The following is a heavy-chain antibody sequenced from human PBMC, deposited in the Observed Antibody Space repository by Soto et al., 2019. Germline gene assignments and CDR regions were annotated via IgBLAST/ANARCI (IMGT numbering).Heavy chain of an antibody. CDR3: ARDHYYDSSGYYLGYLDY. D-gene: IGHD3-22*01. CDR2: ISSDGSNK. V-gene: IGHV3-30-3*01. Sequence: GGSLRLSCAASGFTFSRSAMHWVRQAPGKGLEWVAVISSDGSNKYFADSVNGRFTISRDNSKNTLYLQMNSLRVEDTAVYYCARDHYYDSSGYYLGYLDYWGQGTLVTVSS. J-gene: IGHJ4*02. CDR1: GFTFSRSA.